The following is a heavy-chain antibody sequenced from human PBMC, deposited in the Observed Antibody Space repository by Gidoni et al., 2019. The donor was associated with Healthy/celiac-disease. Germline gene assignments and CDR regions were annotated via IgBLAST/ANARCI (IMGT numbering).Heavy chain of an antibody. D-gene: IGHD2-15*01. J-gene: IGHJ3*02. CDR1: GFTSGSVE. CDR2: ISSSGSTI. CDR3: ASVEPVDIVVVVAATPGAFDI. V-gene: IGHV3-48*03. Sequence: EGKLVGSGGGLVQPGGSLSLSGAASGFTSGSVEMTWVRQAPGKGLEWVSYISSSGSTIYYADSVKGRFTISRDNAKNSLYLQMNSLRAEDTAVYYCASVEPVDIVVVVAATPGAFDIWGQGTMVTVSS.